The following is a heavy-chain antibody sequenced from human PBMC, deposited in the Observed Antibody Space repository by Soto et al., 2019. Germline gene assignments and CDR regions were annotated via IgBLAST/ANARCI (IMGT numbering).Heavy chain of an antibody. CDR2: VNHSGEA. D-gene: IGHD4-17*01. Sequence: LSLTCGVYGGSFRNYYWIWVRQPPGKGLEWIGEVNHSGEATYNPSLQSRITISLDTSNNQFSLKMTSVTAADTAVYYCARGRVRSLDYWGQGTLVTVS. CDR3: ARGRVRSLDY. J-gene: IGHJ4*02. V-gene: IGHV4-34*01. CDR1: GGSFRNYY.